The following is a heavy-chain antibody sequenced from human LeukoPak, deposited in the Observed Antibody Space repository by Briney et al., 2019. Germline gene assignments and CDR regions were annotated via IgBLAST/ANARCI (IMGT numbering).Heavy chain of an antibody. D-gene: IGHD3-3*01. CDR3: ARSVYDFWSGYYGY. CDR2: IYYSGST. V-gene: IGHV4-59*01. J-gene: IGHJ4*02. Sequence: SETLSLTCTVSGGSISSYYWSWIRQPPGKGLEWIGYIYYSGSTNYNPSLKSRVTLSADTSKNQFSLKLSSVTAADTAVYYCARSVYDFWSGYYGYWGQGTLVTVSS. CDR1: GGSISSYY.